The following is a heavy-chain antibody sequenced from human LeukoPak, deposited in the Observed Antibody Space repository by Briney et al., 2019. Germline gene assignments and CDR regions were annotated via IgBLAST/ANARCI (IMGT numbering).Heavy chain of an antibody. J-gene: IGHJ5*02. V-gene: IGHV1-69*04. CDR2: IIPILGIA. CDR3: AREARIPRPQPNWFDL. CDR1: GGTFSSYA. Sequence: ASVKVSCKASGGTFSSYAISWVRQAPGQGLEWMGRIIPILGIANYAQKFQGRVTITADKSTSTAYMELSRLRSDDTAVYYCAREARIPRPQPNWFDLWGQGTLVTVSS. D-gene: IGHD5-12*01.